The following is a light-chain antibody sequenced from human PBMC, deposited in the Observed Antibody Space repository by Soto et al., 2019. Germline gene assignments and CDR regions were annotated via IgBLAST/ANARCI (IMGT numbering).Light chain of an antibody. CDR2: GAS. CDR3: QQYGSSPRT. CDR1: QSFMTSF. Sequence: EIVLTHSPGTLSLSPGETATLSCRASQSFMTSFLAWYQHKPGQAPRLLIYGASTRATGIPDRFSGSESGTDFTLTISRLEHEDFAVYYCQQYGSSPRTFGQGTQVEIK. J-gene: IGKJ1*01. V-gene: IGKV3-20*01.